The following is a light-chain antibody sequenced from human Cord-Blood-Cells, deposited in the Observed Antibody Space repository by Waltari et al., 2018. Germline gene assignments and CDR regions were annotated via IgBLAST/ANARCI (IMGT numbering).Light chain of an antibody. V-gene: IGLV2-8*01. J-gene: IGLJ1*01. Sequence: QSALTQPPSASGSPGQSVTISCTGTSSDVGGYNYVSWYQQHPGKPPKLMIYEVSKPPSGVPDRFSGSKSGNPASLTVSGLQAEDEADYYCSSYAGSNSYVFGTGTKVTVL. CDR2: EVS. CDR1: SSDVGGYNY. CDR3: SSYAGSNSYV.